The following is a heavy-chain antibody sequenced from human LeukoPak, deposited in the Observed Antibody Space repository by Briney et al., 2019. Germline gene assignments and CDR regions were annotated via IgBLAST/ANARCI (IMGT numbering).Heavy chain of an antibody. V-gene: IGHV1-69*04. D-gene: IGHD2-15*01. CDR2: IMPFLDVA. J-gene: IGHJ4*02. CDR1: GDTFNDYT. Sequence: SVKVSCKASGDTFNDYTFSWVRQAPGQGLEWMGRIMPFLDVANYAPKFQGRVTLTADKSTSTAYMELSDLRSEDTAVYYCARDHCSGGSCHGGHWGQGTLVTVSS. CDR3: ARDHCSGGSCHGGH.